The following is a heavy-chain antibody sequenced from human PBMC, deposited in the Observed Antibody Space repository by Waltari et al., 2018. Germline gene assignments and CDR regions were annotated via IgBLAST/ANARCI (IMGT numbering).Heavy chain of an antibody. V-gene: IGHV4-34*01. J-gene: IGHJ5*02. CDR3: ARGGRGSSSSGPRDIFDP. D-gene: IGHD6-6*01. Sequence: QVQLQQWGAGLLKPSETLSLTCAVYGGSFSGYYWSWIRPPPGKGLEWIGEINHSGSTNYNPSLKSRVTISVDTSKNQFSLKLSSLRSEDTAVYYCARGGRGSSSSGPRDIFDPWGQGTLVTVSS. CDR1: GGSFSGYY. CDR2: INHSGST.